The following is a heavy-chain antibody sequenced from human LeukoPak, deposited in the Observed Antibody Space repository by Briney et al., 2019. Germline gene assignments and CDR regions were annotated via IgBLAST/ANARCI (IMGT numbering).Heavy chain of an antibody. CDR2: IDSDGSRT. CDR1: GFTFTGYW. D-gene: IGHD3-10*01. CDR3: ARGPMVRTNLFDY. Sequence: PGGSLRLSCAGSGFTFTGYWMHWVRQAPGKGLVWVSRIDSDGSRTSYADSVKGRFTISRDNAKNTLYLQMNSLRAEDTAVYYCARGPMVRTNLFDYWGQGTLVTVSS. J-gene: IGHJ4*02. V-gene: IGHV3-74*01.